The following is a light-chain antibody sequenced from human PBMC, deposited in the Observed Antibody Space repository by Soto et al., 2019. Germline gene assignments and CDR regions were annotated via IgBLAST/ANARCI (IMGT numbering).Light chain of an antibody. CDR2: AAS. Sequence: DIPMTQSPSSLSASVGDRVTITCRASQSITSYLNWYQQKPGKAPKLLIYAASNLQRGVPSRFSGSGSGTDFTLTISTLQPEDFATYYCQQSYSIPLTFGGGTKVEIK. CDR3: QQSYSIPLT. CDR1: QSITSY. V-gene: IGKV1-39*01. J-gene: IGKJ4*01.